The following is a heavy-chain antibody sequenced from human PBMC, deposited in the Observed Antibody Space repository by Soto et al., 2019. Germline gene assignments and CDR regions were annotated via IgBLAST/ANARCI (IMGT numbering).Heavy chain of an antibody. CDR1: GYSFTNYW. Sequence: LVESLKMSCKASGYSFTNYWIGWVRQMPGKGLEWVGIIYPGDSDARYSPSFQGQVTISVDKSINTAYLQWSSLKASDTAMYYCARHFYDYLDYWGRGTLVTVSS. V-gene: IGHV5-51*01. D-gene: IGHD3-16*01. CDR3: ARHFYDYLDY. CDR2: IYPGDSDA. J-gene: IGHJ4*02.